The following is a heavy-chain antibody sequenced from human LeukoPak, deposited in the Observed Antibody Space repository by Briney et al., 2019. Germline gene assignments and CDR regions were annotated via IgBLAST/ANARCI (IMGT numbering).Heavy chain of an antibody. J-gene: IGHJ6*03. CDR1: GFSLSSYA. Sequence: GGSLRLSCTVSGFSLSSYAMSWVRRAPGKGLEWVSATSSSDDGKYYADSVKGRFTISRDNSKNTLYLQMNSLRAEDTALCYCAKDRYTWDYYYYMDVWGKGTTVTISS. V-gene: IGHV3-23*01. CDR2: TSSSDDGK. CDR3: AKDRYTWDYYYYMDV. D-gene: IGHD1-14*01.